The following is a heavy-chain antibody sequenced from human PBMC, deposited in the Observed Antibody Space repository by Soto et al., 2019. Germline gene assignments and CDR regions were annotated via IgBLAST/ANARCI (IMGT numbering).Heavy chain of an antibody. CDR3: ARTRNDYGDYYFDR. Sequence: QVHLVESGGGVVKPGGSLRLSCAAAGFTLSDYYMSWIRQAPGKGLAWISYISHRSDYTHFADSVEGRFTISRDNAKNSLFLQMDSLRADDTGIYYCARTRNDYGDYYFDRWGQGTLVTVSS. V-gene: IGHV3-11*06. CDR2: ISHRSDYT. D-gene: IGHD4-17*01. CDR1: GFTLSDYY. J-gene: IGHJ4*02.